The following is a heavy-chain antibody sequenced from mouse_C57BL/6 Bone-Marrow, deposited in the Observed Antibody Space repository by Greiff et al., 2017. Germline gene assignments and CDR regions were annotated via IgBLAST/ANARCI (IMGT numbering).Heavy chain of an antibody. V-gene: IGHV1-64*01. Sequence: QVQLKQPGAELVKPGASVKLSCKASGYTFTSYWMHWVKQRPGQGLEWIGMIHPNSGSTNYNEKFKSKATLTVDKSSSTAYMQLSSLTSEDSAVYYCARIYYYGSSPAWFAYWGQGTLVTVSA. CDR3: ARIYYYGSSPAWFAY. CDR2: IHPNSGST. J-gene: IGHJ3*01. D-gene: IGHD1-1*01. CDR1: GYTFTSYW.